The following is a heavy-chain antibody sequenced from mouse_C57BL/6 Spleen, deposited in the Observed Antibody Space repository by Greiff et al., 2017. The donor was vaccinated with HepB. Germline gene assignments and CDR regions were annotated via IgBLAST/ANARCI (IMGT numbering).Heavy chain of an antibody. D-gene: IGHD4-1*01. CDR2: IYPGSGNT. Sequence: QVQLQQSGPELVKPGASVKISCKASGYSFTSYYIHWVKQRPGQGLEWIGWIYPGSGNTKYNEKFKGKATLTADTSSSTAYMQLSSLTSEDSAVYYCARGLGEFFDYWGQGTTLTVSS. J-gene: IGHJ2*01. V-gene: IGHV1-66*01. CDR3: ARGLGEFFDY. CDR1: GYSFTSYY.